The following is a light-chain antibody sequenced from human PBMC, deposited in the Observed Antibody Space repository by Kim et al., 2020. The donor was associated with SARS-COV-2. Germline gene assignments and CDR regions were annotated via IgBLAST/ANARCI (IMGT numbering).Light chain of an antibody. J-gene: IGLJ2*01. CDR3: QAWDSSTVV. V-gene: IGLV3-1*01. CDR2: QDT. CDR1: KLGDKY. Sequence: SYELTQPPSVSVSPGQTASITCSGDKLGDKYACWYQQKPGQSPVLVIYQDTKRHSGIPERFSGSNSGNTATLTISGTQAMDEADYYCQAWDSSTVVFGGG.